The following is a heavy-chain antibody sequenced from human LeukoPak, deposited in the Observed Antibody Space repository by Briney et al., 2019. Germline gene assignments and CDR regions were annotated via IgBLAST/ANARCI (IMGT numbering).Heavy chain of an antibody. D-gene: IGHD6-19*01. Sequence: GGSLRLSCAASGFTFSSYSMNWVRQAPGKGLEWVSSISSSSSYIYYADSVKGRFTISRDNAKNSLYLQMNSLRAEDTAVYYCAKDNAWLVSEGYYYYMDVWGKGTTVTVSS. CDR3: AKDNAWLVSEGYYYYMDV. J-gene: IGHJ6*03. CDR2: ISSSSSYI. V-gene: IGHV3-21*01. CDR1: GFTFSSYS.